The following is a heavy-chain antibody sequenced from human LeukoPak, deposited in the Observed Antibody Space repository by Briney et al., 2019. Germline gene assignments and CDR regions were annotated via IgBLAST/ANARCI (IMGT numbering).Heavy chain of an antibody. V-gene: IGHV3-30*02. Sequence: PGGSLRLSCAASGFTFSSYGMHWVRQAPGKGLEWVAFIRYDGSNYYYADSVKGRFTISRDNSKNTLYLQMNSLRAEDTAVYYCARSGYSPYAAFDIWGQGTMATVSS. D-gene: IGHD3-3*01. J-gene: IGHJ3*02. CDR1: GFTFSSYG. CDR2: IRYDGSNY. CDR3: ARSGYSPYAAFDI.